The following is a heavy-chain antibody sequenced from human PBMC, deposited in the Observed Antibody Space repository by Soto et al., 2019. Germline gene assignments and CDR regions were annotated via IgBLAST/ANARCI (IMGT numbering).Heavy chain of an antibody. CDR2: ISYDGSNK. CDR3: AKDSVAGAYYYGMDV. V-gene: IGHV3-30*18. CDR1: GFTFSSYG. D-gene: IGHD6-19*01. Sequence: PGGSLRLSCAASGFTFSSYGMHWVRQAPGKGLEWVAVISYDGSNKYYADSVKGRFTIPRDNSKNTLYLQMNSLRAEDTAVYYCAKDSVAGAYYYGMDVWGQGTTVTVSS. J-gene: IGHJ6*02.